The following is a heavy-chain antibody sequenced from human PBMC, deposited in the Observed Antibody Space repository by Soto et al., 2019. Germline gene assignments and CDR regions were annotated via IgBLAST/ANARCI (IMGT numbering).Heavy chain of an antibody. D-gene: IGHD1-26*01. J-gene: IGHJ2*01. CDR2: IYYSGST. CDR1: GGSISSSSYY. CDR3: ASPSGSYYSWYFDL. Sequence: QLQLQESGPGLVKPSETLSLTCTVSGGSISSSSYYWGWIRQPPGKGLEWIGSIYYSGSTYYNPSLKSRVTISVDTSKNQFSLKLSSVTAADTAVYYCASPSGSYYSWYFDLWGRGTLVTVSS. V-gene: IGHV4-39*01.